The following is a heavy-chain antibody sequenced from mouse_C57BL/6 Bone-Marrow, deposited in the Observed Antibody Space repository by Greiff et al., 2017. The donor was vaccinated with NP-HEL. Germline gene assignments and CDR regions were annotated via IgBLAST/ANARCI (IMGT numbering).Heavy chain of an antibody. J-gene: IGHJ2*01. CDR2: IDPSDSET. V-gene: IGHV1-52*01. D-gene: IGHD3-2*02. CDR3: ARTAQATYPFDY. Sequence: VQLQQPGAELVRPGSSVKLSCKASGYTFTSYWMHWVKQRPIQGLEWIGNIDPSDSETHYNQKFKDKATLTVDKSSSTAYMQLSSLTSEDSAVYYWARTAQATYPFDYWGQGTTLTVSS. CDR1: GYTFTSYW.